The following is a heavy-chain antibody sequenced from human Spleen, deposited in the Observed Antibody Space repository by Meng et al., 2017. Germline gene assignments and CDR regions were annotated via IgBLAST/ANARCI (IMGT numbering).Heavy chain of an antibody. Sequence: SETLSLTCVVSGGSFSDYYWSWIRQPPGKGLEWIGEINHSGSTNYNPSLESRATISVDTSQNNLSLKLSSVTAADSAVYYCARDRLVGASNNIDYWGQGTLVTVSS. J-gene: IGHJ4*02. CDR2: INHSGST. D-gene: IGHD1-26*01. CDR3: ARDRLVGASNNIDY. V-gene: IGHV4-34*01. CDR1: GGSFSDYY.